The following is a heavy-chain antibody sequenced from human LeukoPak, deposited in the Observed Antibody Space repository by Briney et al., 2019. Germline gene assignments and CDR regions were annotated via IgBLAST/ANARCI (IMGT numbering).Heavy chain of an antibody. CDR2: IYYSGST. Sequence: SQTLSLTCTVSGGSISSGGYYWSWIRQHPGQGLEWIGYIYYSGSTYYNPSLKSRVTISVDTSKNQFSLKLSSVTAADTAVYYCATPYLRWPIFDYWGQGTLVTVSS. CDR3: ATPYLRWPIFDY. D-gene: IGHD4-17*01. J-gene: IGHJ4*02. V-gene: IGHV4-31*03. CDR1: GGSISSGGYY.